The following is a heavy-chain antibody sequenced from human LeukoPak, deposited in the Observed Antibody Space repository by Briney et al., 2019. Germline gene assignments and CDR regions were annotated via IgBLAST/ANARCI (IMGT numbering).Heavy chain of an antibody. D-gene: IGHD3-9*01. J-gene: IGHJ4*02. V-gene: IGHV3-23*01. Sequence: PGGSLRLSCAASGFTFSSCAMSWVRQAPGKGLEWVRQAPGKGLEWVSAISGSGGSTYYADSVKGRFTISRDHSKNTLYLQMNSLRAEDTAVYSCARERYFDWRSHYFDSWGQGTLVTVSS. CDR2: ISGSGGST. CDR1: GFTFSSCA. CDR3: ARERYFDWRSHYFDS.